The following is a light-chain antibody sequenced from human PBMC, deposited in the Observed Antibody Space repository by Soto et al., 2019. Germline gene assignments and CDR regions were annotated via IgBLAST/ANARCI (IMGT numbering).Light chain of an antibody. J-gene: IGLJ1*01. CDR1: SSDVGGYNY. V-gene: IGLV2-14*01. Sequence: QSALTQPASVSGSPGQSITISCTGTSSDVGGYNYVSWYQQHPGKAPILMIYDVSNRPSGVSNRFSGSKSGNTASLTISGLQAEDEADYYCSSYTSSYVFGTGTKLTVL. CDR3: SSYTSSYV. CDR2: DVS.